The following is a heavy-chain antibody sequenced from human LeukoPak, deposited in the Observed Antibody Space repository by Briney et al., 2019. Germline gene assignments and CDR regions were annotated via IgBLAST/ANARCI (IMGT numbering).Heavy chain of an antibody. V-gene: IGHV3-23*01. Sequence: PGASLRLSCAASGFTFSSYAMSWVRQAPGKGLEWVSAISDSGGSTYYADSVKGRFTISRDNSKNTLYLQMNSLRAEDTAVYYCAKYRATEKANWFDPWGQGTLVTVSS. CDR2: ISDSGGST. J-gene: IGHJ5*02. CDR1: GFTFSSYA. D-gene: IGHD1-14*01. CDR3: AKYRATEKANWFDP.